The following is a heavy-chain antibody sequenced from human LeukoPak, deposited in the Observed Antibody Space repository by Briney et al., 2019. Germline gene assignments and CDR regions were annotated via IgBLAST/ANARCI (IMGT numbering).Heavy chain of an antibody. CDR1: GGSISSYY. CDR2: IYYSGST. V-gene: IGHV4-59*01. J-gene: IGHJ5*02. D-gene: IGHD6-13*01. CDR3: ATTLAAAGTGRGNWFDP. Sequence: SETLSLTCTVSGGSISSYYWSWIRQPPGKGLEWIGYIYYSGSTNYNPSLKSRVTISVDTSKNQFSLKLSSVTAADTAVYYCATTLAAAGTGRGNWFDPWGQGTLVTVSS.